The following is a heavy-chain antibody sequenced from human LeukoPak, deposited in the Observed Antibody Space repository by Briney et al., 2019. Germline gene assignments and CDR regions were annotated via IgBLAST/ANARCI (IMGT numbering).Heavy chain of an antibody. J-gene: IGHJ4*02. CDR1: GFTFSSYG. Sequence: LRLSCAASGFTFSSYGMHWVRQAPGKGLEWVAFIRYDGSNKYYADSVKGRFTISRDNSKNTLYLQMNSLRAEDTAVYYCAKDMLGYCSGGSCPGFDYWGQGTLVTVSS. CDR3: AKDMLGYCSGGSCPGFDY. V-gene: IGHV3-30*02. CDR2: IRYDGSNK. D-gene: IGHD2-15*01.